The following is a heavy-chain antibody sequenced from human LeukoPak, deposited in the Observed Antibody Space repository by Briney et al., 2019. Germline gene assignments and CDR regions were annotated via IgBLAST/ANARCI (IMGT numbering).Heavy chain of an antibody. CDR2: IYHSGST. Sequence: SETLSLTCTVSGYSISSGYCWGWIRPPPGKGLEWIGSIYHSGSTYYNPSFKSRVTISVDTSKNQFSLRLSSVTAADTAVYHCASYKSMIVVVIYWGQRTLVTVSS. CDR3: ASYKSMIVVVIY. J-gene: IGHJ4*02. V-gene: IGHV4-38-2*02. CDR1: GYSISSGYC. D-gene: IGHD3-22*01.